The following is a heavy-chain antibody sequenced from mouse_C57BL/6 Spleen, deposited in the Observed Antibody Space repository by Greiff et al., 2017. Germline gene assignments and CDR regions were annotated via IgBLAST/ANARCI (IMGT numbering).Heavy chain of an antibody. V-gene: IGHV1-64*01. CDR1: GYTFTSYW. J-gene: IGHJ2*01. CDR3: ARSEDY. CDR2: IHPNSGSI. Sequence: QVHVKQPGAELVKPGASVKLSCKASGYTFTSYWMNWVKQRPGQGLEWIGMIHPNSGSINYNEKFKSKATLTVDKSSITAYMQLSSLTSEDSAVYYCARSEDYWGQGTTLTVSS.